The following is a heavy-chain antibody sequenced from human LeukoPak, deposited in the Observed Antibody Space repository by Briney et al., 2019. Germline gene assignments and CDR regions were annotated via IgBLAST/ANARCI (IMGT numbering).Heavy chain of an antibody. D-gene: IGHD1-1*01. CDR1: GGSFSGYY. CDR3: ARGRQLNWCWFDP. Sequence: SETLSLTCAVYGGSFSGYYWSWIRQPPGKGLEWIGEINHSGSTNYNPFLKSRVTISVDTSKNQFSLKLSSVTAADTAVYYCARGRQLNWCWFDPWGQGTLVTVSS. CDR2: INHSGST. V-gene: IGHV4-34*01. J-gene: IGHJ5*02.